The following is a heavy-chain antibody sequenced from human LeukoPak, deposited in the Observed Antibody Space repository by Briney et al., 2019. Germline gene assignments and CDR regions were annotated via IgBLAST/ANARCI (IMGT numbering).Heavy chain of an antibody. V-gene: IGHV3-11*06. CDR1: RFTFSDYY. J-gene: IGHJ6*03. CDR3: ARDFNDYYYYMDV. CDR2: ISSSSSYI. Sequence: GGSLRLSCAASRFTFSDYYMSWIRQAPGKGLGWDSSISSSSSYIYYADSVKGRFTISRDNAKNSLYLQMNSLRAEDTAVYYCARDFNDYYYYMDVWGKGTTVTVSS.